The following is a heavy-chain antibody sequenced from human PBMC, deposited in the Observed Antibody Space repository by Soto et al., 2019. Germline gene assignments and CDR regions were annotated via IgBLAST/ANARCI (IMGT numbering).Heavy chain of an antibody. D-gene: IGHD6-19*01. CDR2: INHSGST. V-gene: IGHV4-34*01. CDR1: SESFGGYY. Sequence: SETLSLTCAVFSESFGGYYGSWIRQPPGKGLEWIGEINHSGSTNYNPSLKSRVTISVDTSKNQLSLKLSSVTAADTAVYYCARRRSSGWYYFDYWGQGTPVTVSS. CDR3: ARRRSSGWYYFDY. J-gene: IGHJ4*02.